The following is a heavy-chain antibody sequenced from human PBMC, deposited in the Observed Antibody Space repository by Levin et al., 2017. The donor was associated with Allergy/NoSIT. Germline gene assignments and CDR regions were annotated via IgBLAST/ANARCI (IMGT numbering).Heavy chain of an antibody. V-gene: IGHV1-2*02. D-gene: IGHD6-13*01. J-gene: IGHJ6*02. Sequence: GESLKISCKASGYTFTGYYMHWVRQAPGQGLEWMGWINPNSGGKNYAQKFQGRVTMTRDTSISTAYMELSRLRSDDTAVYYCARDARSSSWYFDLYYYYGMDVWGQGTTVTVSS. CDR2: INPNSGGK. CDR1: GYTFTGYY. CDR3: ARDARSSSWYFDLYYYYGMDV.